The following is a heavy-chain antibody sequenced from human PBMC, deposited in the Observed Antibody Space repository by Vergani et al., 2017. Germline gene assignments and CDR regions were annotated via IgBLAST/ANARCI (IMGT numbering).Heavy chain of an antibody. Sequence: EVQMVESGGGLVQPGGSLRLSCAASGFIFSDHYMDWVRQAPGKGLEWVGRIRNKANDYTTQYAESVKGRFTISRDDSKSYLYLQMNSLQTEDTALYYCVRVKGSNWNDHLYDIWGQGTLVTVSS. D-gene: IGHD1-1*01. CDR2: IRNKANDYTT. J-gene: IGHJ3*02. CDR3: VRVKGSNWNDHLYDI. CDR1: GFIFSDHY. V-gene: IGHV3-72*01.